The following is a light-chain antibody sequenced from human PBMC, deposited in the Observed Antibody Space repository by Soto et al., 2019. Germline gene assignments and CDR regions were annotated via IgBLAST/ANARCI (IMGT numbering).Light chain of an antibody. CDR3: QQSYSTPST. CDR2: AAS. J-gene: IGKJ4*01. Sequence: DIQMTQSPSSLSASVGDRVTITCRASQSISSYLNWYQQKPGKAPKLLIYAASSLQSGVPSRFSGSGSATDFTLTISSLQPEDFATYYCQQSYSTPSTFGGGTKVEIK. CDR1: QSISSY. V-gene: IGKV1-39*01.